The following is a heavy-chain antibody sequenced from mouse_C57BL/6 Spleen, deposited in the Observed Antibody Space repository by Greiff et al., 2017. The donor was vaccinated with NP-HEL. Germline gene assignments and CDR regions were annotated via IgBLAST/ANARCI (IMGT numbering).Heavy chain of an antibody. D-gene: IGHD1-1*01. CDR1: GYTFTSYW. Sequence: EVQLQQSGTVLARPGASVKMSCKTSGYTFTSYWMHWVKQRPGQGLEWIGAIYPGNSDNSYKQKFKGKAKLTAVTSASTAYMELSSLTNEDSAVYYGTRRDYGSSYDAMDYWGQGTSVTVSS. V-gene: IGHV1-5*01. CDR3: TRRDYGSSYDAMDY. CDR2: IYPGNSDN. J-gene: IGHJ4*01.